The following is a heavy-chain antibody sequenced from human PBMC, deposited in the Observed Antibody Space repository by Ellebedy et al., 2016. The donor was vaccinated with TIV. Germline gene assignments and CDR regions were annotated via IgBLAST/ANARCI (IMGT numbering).Heavy chain of an antibody. D-gene: IGHD3-3*01. CDR2: ISYDGSNK. CDR3: AKGDDFWSHKGYFDY. Sequence: GGSLRLXCAASGFTFSSYGMHWVRQAPGKGLEWVAVISYDGSNKYYADSVKGRFTISRDNSKNTLYLQMNSLRAEDTAVYYCAKGDDFWSHKGYFDYWGQGTLVTVSS. J-gene: IGHJ4*02. V-gene: IGHV3-30*18. CDR1: GFTFSSYG.